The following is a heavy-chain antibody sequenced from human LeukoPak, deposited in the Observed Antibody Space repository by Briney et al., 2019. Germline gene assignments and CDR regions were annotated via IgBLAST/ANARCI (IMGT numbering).Heavy chain of an antibody. D-gene: IGHD3-16*01. CDR3: ITFGGARDDAFDI. CDR2: ISGSGGST. J-gene: IGHJ3*02. CDR1: GFTFSSYA. Sequence: PGGSLRLSCAASGFTFSSYAMSWVRQAPGKGLEWVSAISGSGGSTYYADSVKGRFTISRDNSKNTLYLQMNSLRAEDTAVYYVITFGGARDDAFDIWGQGTMVTVSS. V-gene: IGHV3-23*01.